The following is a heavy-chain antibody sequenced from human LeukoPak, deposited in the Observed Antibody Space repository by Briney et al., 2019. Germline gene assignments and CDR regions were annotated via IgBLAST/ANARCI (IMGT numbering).Heavy chain of an antibody. V-gene: IGHV3-7*01. CDR3: ARDWPEARAKFDP. CDR2: IKQDGSEK. D-gene: IGHD6-6*01. CDR1: GFTFSSYW. Sequence: GGSLRLSCAASGFTFSSYWMGWVRQAPGKGLEWVANIKQDGSEKYYVDSVKGRFTISRDNAKNSLCLQMNSLRAEDTAVCYCARDWPEARAKFDPWGQGTLVTVSS. J-gene: IGHJ5*02.